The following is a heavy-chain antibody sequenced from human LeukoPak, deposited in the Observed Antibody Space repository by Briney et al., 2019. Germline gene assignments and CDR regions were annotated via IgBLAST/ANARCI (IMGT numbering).Heavy chain of an antibody. J-gene: IGHJ5*02. D-gene: IGHD2-2*01. Sequence: ASVKVSCKASGYTFTSYDINWVRQATGQGLEWMGWMNPNSGNTSYAQKFQGRVTITRNTSISTAYMELSSLRSEDTAVYYCARSYCSSTSCFLGNWFDPWGQGTLVTVSS. CDR2: MNPNSGNT. CDR1: GYTFTSYD. V-gene: IGHV1-8*03. CDR3: ARSYCSSTSCFLGNWFDP.